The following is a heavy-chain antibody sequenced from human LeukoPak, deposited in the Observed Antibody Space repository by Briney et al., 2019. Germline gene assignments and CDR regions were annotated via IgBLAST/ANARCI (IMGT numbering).Heavy chain of an antibody. D-gene: IGHD3-3*01. J-gene: IGHJ4*02. V-gene: IGHV4-4*07. CDR3: ARSGKYYDAIDY. Sequence: SETLSLTCTVSGGSISSYYWSWIRQPAGKGLEWIGRIYTSGSTNYNPSLKSRVTMSVDTSKNQFSLNLSSVTAADTAVYYCARSGKYYDAIDYWGQGTLVTVSS. CDR2: IYTSGST. CDR1: GGSISSYY.